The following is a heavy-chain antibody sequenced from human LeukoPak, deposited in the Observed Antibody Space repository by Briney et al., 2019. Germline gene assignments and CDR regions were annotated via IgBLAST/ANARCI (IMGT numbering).Heavy chain of an antibody. CDR3: ARDIEWLSDAGAFDI. V-gene: IGHV3-48*01. Sequence: GGSLRLSCAASGFTFSSYSMNWVRQAPGKGLEWVSYISSSSSTIYYADSVKGRFTISRDNAKNSLYLQMNSLRAEDTAVYYCARDIEWLSDAGAFDIWGQGTMVTVSS. CDR2: ISSSSSTI. D-gene: IGHD3-3*01. CDR1: GFTFSSYS. J-gene: IGHJ3*02.